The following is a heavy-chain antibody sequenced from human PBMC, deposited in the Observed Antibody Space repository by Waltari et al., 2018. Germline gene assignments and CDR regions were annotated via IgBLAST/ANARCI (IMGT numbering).Heavy chain of an antibody. D-gene: IGHD2-8*01. Sequence: QVQLQESGPGLVKPSETLSLNCLVSGGSISDYPWSWIRKPPGKGLEWIGFIYDTGGANYNPSLRGRVAMSADTSKNQFSLRLSSVTAADTAVYYCARYQCTNGVCYYFDYWGQGTLVTVSS. J-gene: IGHJ4*02. CDR2: IYDTGGA. CDR3: ARYQCTNGVCYYFDY. CDR1: GGSISDYP. V-gene: IGHV4-59*08.